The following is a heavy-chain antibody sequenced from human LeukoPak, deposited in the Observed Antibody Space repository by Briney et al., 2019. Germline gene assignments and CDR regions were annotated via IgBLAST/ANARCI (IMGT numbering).Heavy chain of an antibody. D-gene: IGHD3-10*01. CDR3: ARKETGNYFDF. Sequence: ASVKVSCTASGYSFTDYYMHWVRQAPGHGLEWMGWINPNTDITNSAQKFQGRVTMTRDTSISTVYMELFRLTSDDTAVYYCARKETGNYFDFWGQGTLVTVST. CDR2: INPNTDIT. J-gene: IGHJ4*02. CDR1: GYSFTDYY. V-gene: IGHV1-2*02.